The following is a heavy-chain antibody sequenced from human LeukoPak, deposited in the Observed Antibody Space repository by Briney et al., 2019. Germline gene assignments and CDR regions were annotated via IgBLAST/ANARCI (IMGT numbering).Heavy chain of an antibody. J-gene: IGHJ4*02. CDR1: GFTFSSYW. Sequence: GGSLRLSCAASGFTFSSYWMSWVRQAPGKGLEWVANIKQDVSEKYNVDSEKGRSPISRANAKNSLYLQMNSLRAEATAVYYCAGTPLWFGELLLDYWGQGTLVTVSS. D-gene: IGHD3-10*01. V-gene: IGHV3-7*03. CDR2: IKQDVSEK. CDR3: AGTPLWFGELLLDY.